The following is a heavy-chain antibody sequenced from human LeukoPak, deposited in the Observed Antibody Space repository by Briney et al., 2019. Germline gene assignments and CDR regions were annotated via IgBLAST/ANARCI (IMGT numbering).Heavy chain of an antibody. V-gene: IGHV1-2*02. J-gene: IGHJ5*01. Sequence: ASVKVSCKASGYTFTGYYMHWVRQAPGQGLEWMGWINPNSGGTNYAQKFQGRVTMTRDTSISTAYMELSRLRSDDTAVYYCARDTCGGDSYRFDPWGQGTLVTVSS. CDR3: ARDTCGGDSYRFDP. CDR2: INPNSGGT. CDR1: GYTFTGYY. D-gene: IGHD2-21*01.